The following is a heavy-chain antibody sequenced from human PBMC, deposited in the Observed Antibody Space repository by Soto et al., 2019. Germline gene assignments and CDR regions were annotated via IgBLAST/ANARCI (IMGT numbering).Heavy chain of an antibody. V-gene: IGHV1-69*13. CDR1: GGTFSSYA. Sequence: GASVKVSCKASGGTFSSYAISWVRQAPGQGLEWMGGIIPIFGTANYAQKFQGRVTITADESTSTAYMELSSLRSEDTAVYYCARNYYYDSSGHNWFDPWGQGTLVTVSS. J-gene: IGHJ5*02. CDR2: IIPIFGTA. D-gene: IGHD3-22*01. CDR3: ARNYYYDSSGHNWFDP.